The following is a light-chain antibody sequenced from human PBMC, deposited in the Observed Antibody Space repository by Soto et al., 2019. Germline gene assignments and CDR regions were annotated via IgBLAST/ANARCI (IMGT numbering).Light chain of an antibody. CDR3: SAWDDSLSGVV. J-gene: IGLJ2*01. CDR1: SSDVGAYNY. Sequence: QSALTQPASVSGSPGQSITLSCTGTSSDVGAYNYVSWYQQHPGKAPKLMIYEVTNRPSGVPDRFSGSKSGTSASLAISGLRTEDEADYYCSAWDDSLSGVVFGGGTQLTVL. V-gene: IGLV2-14*01. CDR2: EVT.